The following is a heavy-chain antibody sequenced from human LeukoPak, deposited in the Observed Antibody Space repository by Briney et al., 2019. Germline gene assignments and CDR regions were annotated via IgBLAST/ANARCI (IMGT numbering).Heavy chain of an antibody. CDR3: AKASGYDSSGYYRHSTKYYFDY. Sequence: GGSLRLSCAASGFTFSSYAMSWVRQAPGKGLEWVSVISSSGGSTYYADSVKGRFTISRDNSKNTLDLQMNSLRAEGTAVYYCAKASGYDSSGYYRHSTKYYFDYWGQGTLVTVSS. CDR2: ISSSGGST. D-gene: IGHD3-22*01. J-gene: IGHJ4*02. CDR1: GFTFSSYA. V-gene: IGHV3-23*01.